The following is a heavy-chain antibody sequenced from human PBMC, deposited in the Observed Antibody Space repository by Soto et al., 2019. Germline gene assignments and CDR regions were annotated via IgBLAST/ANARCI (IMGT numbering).Heavy chain of an antibody. J-gene: IGHJ4*02. CDR1: GFTFSSYG. D-gene: IGHD3-22*01. V-gene: IGHV3-30*18. CDR3: AKEQDSSGYWFFDY. Sequence: QVQLVESGGGVVQPGRSLRLSCAASGFTFSSYGMHWVRQAPGKGLEWVAVISYDGSNKYYADSVKGRFTISRDNSKNTLYLQMNSLRADDTAVYYCAKEQDSSGYWFFDYWGQGTLVTVSS. CDR2: ISYDGSNK.